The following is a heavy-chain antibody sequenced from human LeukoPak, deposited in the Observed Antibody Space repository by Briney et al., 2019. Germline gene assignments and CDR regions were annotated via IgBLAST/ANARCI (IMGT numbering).Heavy chain of an antibody. CDR3: ARDVVGMGGYGAYVGLPLDY. Sequence: SETLSLTCAVYGETFSGYDWTWIRQPPGKGLEWIGEINHSGNTNYNPSLKSRVTLSVDTSKNQFSLQLNSVTPEDTAVYYCARDVVGMGGYGAYVGLPLDYWDQGTLVTVSS. D-gene: IGHD5-12*01. V-gene: IGHV4-34*01. CDR1: GETFSGYD. CDR2: INHSGNT. J-gene: IGHJ4*02.